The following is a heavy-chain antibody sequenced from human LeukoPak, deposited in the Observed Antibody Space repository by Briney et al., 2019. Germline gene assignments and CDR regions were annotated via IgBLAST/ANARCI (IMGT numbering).Heavy chain of an antibody. J-gene: IGHJ4*02. CDR2: IIPILGIA. V-gene: IGHV1-69*04. D-gene: IGHD3-22*01. CDR1: GGTFSSYA. Sequence: SVKVSCKASGGTFSSYAISWVRQAPGQGLEWMGRIIPILGIANYAQKFQGRVTITSDKSTSTAYMELSSLRSEDTAVYYCASRYYDSSGPDYWGQGTLVTVSS. CDR3: ASRYYDSSGPDY.